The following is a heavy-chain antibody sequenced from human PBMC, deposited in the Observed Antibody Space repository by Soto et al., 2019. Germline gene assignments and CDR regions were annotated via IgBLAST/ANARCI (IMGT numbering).Heavy chain of an antibody. V-gene: IGHV3-11*01. D-gene: IGHD6-19*01. CDR3: ARGRKIAVAGFKWVPVFDP. J-gene: IGHJ5*02. CDR1: GFTFSDYY. Sequence: GGSLRLSCAASGFTFSDYYMSWIRQAPGKGLEWVSYISSSGSTIYYADSVKGRFTISRDNAKNSLYLQMNSLRAEDTAVYYCARGRKIAVAGFKWVPVFDPWGQGTLVTVSS. CDR2: ISSSGSTI.